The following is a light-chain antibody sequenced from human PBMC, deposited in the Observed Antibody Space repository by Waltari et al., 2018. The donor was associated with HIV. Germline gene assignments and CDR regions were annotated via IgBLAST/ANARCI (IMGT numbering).Light chain of an antibody. J-gene: IGLJ2*01. Sequence: QSALTQPPSAPGSPGQSVTLPCPGTSSDVGGYNYVSWHQQHPGKAPKLMIYDVIKRPSGVPDRFSGSKSGNTASLTVSGLQPEDEADYYCSSHAGSKVVFGGGTRLTVL. CDR2: DVI. CDR1: SSDVGGYNY. V-gene: IGLV2-8*01. CDR3: SSHAGSKVV.